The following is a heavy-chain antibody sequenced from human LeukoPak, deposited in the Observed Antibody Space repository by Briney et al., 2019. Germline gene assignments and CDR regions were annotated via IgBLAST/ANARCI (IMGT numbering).Heavy chain of an antibody. V-gene: IGHV3-23*01. CDR3: AKGYYDSSGYALQATFFDY. CDR2: ISGGGGST. J-gene: IGHJ4*02. CDR1: GFTFSSYA. D-gene: IGHD3-22*01. Sequence: GGSLRLSCAASGFTFSSYAMSWVRQAPGKGLEWVSAISGGGGSTYYADSVKGRFTISRDNSKNTLYLQMNSLRAEDTAVYYCAKGYYDSSGYALQATFFDYWGQGTLVTVSS.